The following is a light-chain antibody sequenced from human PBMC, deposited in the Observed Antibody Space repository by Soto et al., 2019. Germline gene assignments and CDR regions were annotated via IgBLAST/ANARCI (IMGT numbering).Light chain of an antibody. CDR1: QTISIY. CDR2: GAS. J-gene: IGKJ4*01. CDR3: QQTYNTPRSLT. Sequence: DIQMTQSPSSLSASVGDRVTITCRASQTISIYLNWYQQKPGKAPVLLIYGASTLQSGVPSRFSGSGSGTDFSLTISSLQPEDLATYYCQQTYNTPRSLTFGGGTKVEIK. V-gene: IGKV1-39*01.